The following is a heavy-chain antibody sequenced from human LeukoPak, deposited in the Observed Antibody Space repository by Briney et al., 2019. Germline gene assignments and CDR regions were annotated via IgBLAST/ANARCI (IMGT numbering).Heavy chain of an antibody. CDR3: AKDVGWLQSGAFDY. V-gene: IGHV3-30*02. Sequence: GGPLRLSCAASGFTFSSYGMHWVRQAPGKGLEWVAFIRYDGSNKYYADSVKGRFTISRDNSKNTLYLQMNSLRAEDTAVYYCAKDVGWLQSGAFDYWGQGTLVTVSS. D-gene: IGHD5-24*01. CDR1: GFTFSSYG. CDR2: IRYDGSNK. J-gene: IGHJ4*02.